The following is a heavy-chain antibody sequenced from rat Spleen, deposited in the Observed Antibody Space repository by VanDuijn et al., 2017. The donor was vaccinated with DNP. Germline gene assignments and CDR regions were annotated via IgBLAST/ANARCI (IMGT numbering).Heavy chain of an antibody. Sequence: QVQLEESGPGLMQPSETLSLTCTVSGFSLTSNGVGWVRQPLGKGLVWMGTIWAGGSTNYNSAVQSRLSISRDTSKSQVFFKMNSLQTEDTAMYFCARYYGYNYYAMDAWGQGTSVTVSS. CDR2: IWAGGST. V-gene: IGHV2-72*01. CDR3: ARYYGYNYYAMDA. J-gene: IGHJ4*01. CDR1: GFSLTSNG. D-gene: IGHD1-9*01.